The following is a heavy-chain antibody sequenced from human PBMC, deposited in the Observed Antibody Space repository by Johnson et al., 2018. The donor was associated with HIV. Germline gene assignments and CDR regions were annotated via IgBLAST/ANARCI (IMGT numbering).Heavy chain of an antibody. J-gene: IGHJ3*02. CDR2: FSCGGRT. CDR1: GFTVSSNY. D-gene: IGHD6-19*01. Sequence: VKLVESGGGLVQPGGSLRLSCAASGFTVSSNYMRWVRQAPGKGLEWVAVFSCGGRTYYDASVEGRLSISRDNSKNTLYLQMNSLMAEDTAVYYCAKDIIAVAGYDAFDIWGQGTMVTVSS. V-gene: IGHV3-66*01. CDR3: AKDIIAVAGYDAFDI.